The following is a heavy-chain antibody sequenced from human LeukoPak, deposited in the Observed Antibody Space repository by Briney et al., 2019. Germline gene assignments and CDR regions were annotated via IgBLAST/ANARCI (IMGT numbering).Heavy chain of an antibody. Sequence: GGSLRLSCAASGFTFSSYGMHWVRQAPGKGLEWVAVIWHDGSNMYYADSVKGRFTISRDNSKNTLYLQMNSLRAEDTAVYYCARESGAGRVGEYYFDYWGQGTLVTVSS. CDR2: IWHDGSNM. CDR1: GFTFSSYG. D-gene: IGHD3-10*01. V-gene: IGHV3-33*01. J-gene: IGHJ4*02. CDR3: ARESGAGRVGEYYFDY.